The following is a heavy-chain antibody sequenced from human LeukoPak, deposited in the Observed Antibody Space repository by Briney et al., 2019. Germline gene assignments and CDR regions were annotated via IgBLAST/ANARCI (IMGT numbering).Heavy chain of an antibody. CDR1: GGTFSSYA. CDR3: ATVTTFNVWYFDY. Sequence: ASVKVSCKASGGTFSSYAISWVRQAPGQGLEWMGRIIPILGIANYAQKFQGRVTITADKSTSTAYMELSSLRSEDTAVYYCATVTTFNVWYFDYWGQGTLVTVSS. CDR2: IIPILGIA. V-gene: IGHV1-69*04. J-gene: IGHJ4*02. D-gene: IGHD4-17*01.